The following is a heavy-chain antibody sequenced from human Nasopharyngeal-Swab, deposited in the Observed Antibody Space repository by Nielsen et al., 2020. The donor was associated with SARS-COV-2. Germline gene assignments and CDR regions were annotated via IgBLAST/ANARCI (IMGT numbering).Heavy chain of an antibody. J-gene: IGHJ6*02. D-gene: IGHD3-10*01. CDR2: IKSKTDGGTT. V-gene: IGHV3-15*01. Sequence: GGSLRLSCAASGFTFSNAWMSWVRQAPGKGLEWVGRIKSKTDGGTTDYAAPVKGRFTISRDDSKNTLYLQMNSLKTEDTAVYYCTTDLMVRGVFPLLYYYYGMDVWGRGTTVTVSS. CDR1: GFTFSNAW. CDR3: TTDLMVRGVFPLLYYYYGMDV.